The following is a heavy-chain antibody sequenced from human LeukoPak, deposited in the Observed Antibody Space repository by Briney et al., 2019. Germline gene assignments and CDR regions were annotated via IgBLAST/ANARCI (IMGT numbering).Heavy chain of an antibody. Sequence: SETLSLTCAVYGGSFSGYYWSWIRQLPGKGLEWIGEINHSGSTNYNPSLKSRVTISVDTSKNQFSLKLSSVTAADTAVYYCARGNGNYYDSSGYYYGGGFDYWGQGTLVTVSS. J-gene: IGHJ4*02. D-gene: IGHD3-22*01. CDR1: GGSFSGYY. CDR3: ARGNGNYYDSSGYYYGGGFDY. CDR2: INHSGST. V-gene: IGHV4-34*01.